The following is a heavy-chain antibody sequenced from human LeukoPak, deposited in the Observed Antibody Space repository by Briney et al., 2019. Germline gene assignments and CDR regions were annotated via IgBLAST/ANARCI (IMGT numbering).Heavy chain of an antibody. CDR3: ARDRVVEDIVVVPQGGYYYYYMDV. D-gene: IGHD2-2*01. CDR2: IYYSGST. CDR1: GGSISSYY. V-gene: IGHV4-59*01. J-gene: IGHJ6*03. Sequence: PSETLSLTCTVSGGSISSYYWSWIRQPPGKGLEWIGYIYYSGSTNYNPSLKSRVTISVDTSKNQFSLKLSSVTAADTAVYYCARDRVVEDIVVVPQGGYYYYYMDVWGKGTTVTVSS.